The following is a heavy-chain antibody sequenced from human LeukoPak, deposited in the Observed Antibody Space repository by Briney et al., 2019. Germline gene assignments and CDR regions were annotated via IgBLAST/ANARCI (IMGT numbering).Heavy chain of an antibody. CDR1: GYSISSGYY. V-gene: IGHV4-38-2*02. CDR2: IYHSGST. D-gene: IGHD1-7*01. Sequence: PSETLSLTCTVSGYSISSGYYWGWIRQPPGKGLEWIGSIYHSGSTYYNPSLKSRVTISVDTSKNQFSLKLSSVTAADTAVYYCARRYNWNSDAFDIWGQGTMVTVSS. CDR3: ARRYNWNSDAFDI. J-gene: IGHJ3*02.